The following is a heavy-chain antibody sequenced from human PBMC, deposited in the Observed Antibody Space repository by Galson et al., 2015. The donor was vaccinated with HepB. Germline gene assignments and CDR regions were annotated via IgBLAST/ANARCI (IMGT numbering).Heavy chain of an antibody. J-gene: IGHJ4*02. V-gene: IGHV3-30*04. D-gene: IGHD6-13*01. CDR3: ARVLPGIAAAGTVFDY. Sequence: SLRLSCAASGFTFGSYAMHWVRQAPGKGLEWVAVISYDGSNKYYADSVKCRFTISRDNSKNTLYLQMNSLRAEDTAVYYCARVLPGIAAAGTVFDYWGQGTLVTVSS. CDR1: GFTFGSYA. CDR2: ISYDGSNK.